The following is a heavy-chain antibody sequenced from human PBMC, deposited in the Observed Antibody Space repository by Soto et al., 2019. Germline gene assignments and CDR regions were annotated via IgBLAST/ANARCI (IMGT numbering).Heavy chain of an antibody. J-gene: IGHJ6*02. Sequence: SETLSLTCAVSGGSISSSNWWSWVRQPPGKGLEWIGEIYHSGSTNYNPSLKSRVTISVDKSKNQFSLKLSSVTAADTAVYYCARLTYYYDSSGPQNYGMDVWGQGTTVTVSS. CDR1: GGSISSSNW. CDR2: IYHSGST. D-gene: IGHD3-22*01. V-gene: IGHV4-4*02. CDR3: ARLTYYYDSSGPQNYGMDV.